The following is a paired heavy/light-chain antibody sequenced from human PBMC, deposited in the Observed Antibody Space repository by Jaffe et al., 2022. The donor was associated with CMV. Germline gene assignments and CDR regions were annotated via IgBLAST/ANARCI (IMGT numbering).Light chain of an antibody. CDR1: QDIRTS. J-gene: IGKJ2*01. V-gene: IGKV1-33*01. CDR3: QQYHNVPPFT. Sequence: DIQMTQSPSSLSASVGDRVTITCQASQDIRTSLNWYQQKPGKVPQLLIYDASFLETGVPSRFSGSGSGTHFSFTIHSLQPEDFATYFCQQYHNVPPFTFGQGTKVEI. CDR2: DAS.
Heavy chain of an antibody. Sequence: EVQLVESGGGLVQPGGSLRLSCATSGFTFKNYGLNWVRQAPGKGLQYVAGISRSGDSTYYADSVKGRFTISRDNSKGTVFLQMASLRPEDTAVYYCAKIAGTYGENALDMWGQGTMVTVSP. D-gene: IGHD1-26*01. CDR3: AKIAGTYGENALDM. CDR2: ISRSGDST. CDR1: GFTFKNYG. V-gene: IGHV3-64*07. J-gene: IGHJ3*02.